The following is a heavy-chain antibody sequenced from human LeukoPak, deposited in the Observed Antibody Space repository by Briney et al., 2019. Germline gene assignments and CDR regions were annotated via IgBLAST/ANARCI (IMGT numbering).Heavy chain of an antibody. CDR3: ARLRPDYYDSSGYYNYYYYMDV. CDR2: IYTSGST. D-gene: IGHD3-22*01. J-gene: IGHJ6*03. CDR1: GGSISSYY. Sequence: SETLSLTCTVSGGSISSYYWSWIRQPAGKGLEWIGRIYTSGSTNYNPSLKSRVTMSVDTSKNQFSLKLSSVTAADTAVYYCARLRPDYYDSSGYYNYYYYMDVWGKGTTVTISS. V-gene: IGHV4-4*07.